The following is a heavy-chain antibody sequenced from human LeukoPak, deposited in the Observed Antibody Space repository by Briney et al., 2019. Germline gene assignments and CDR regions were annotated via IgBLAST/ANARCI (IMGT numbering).Heavy chain of an antibody. CDR3: ARAAGGYDAFDI. D-gene: IGHD3-22*01. Sequence: SETLFLTCTVSGGSISSGGYYWSWIRQHPGKGLEWIGYIYYSGSTYYNPSLKSRVTISVDTSKNQFSLKLSSVTAADTAVYYCARAAGGYDAFDIWGQGTMVTVSS. J-gene: IGHJ3*02. CDR2: IYYSGST. V-gene: IGHV4-31*03. CDR1: GGSISSGGYY.